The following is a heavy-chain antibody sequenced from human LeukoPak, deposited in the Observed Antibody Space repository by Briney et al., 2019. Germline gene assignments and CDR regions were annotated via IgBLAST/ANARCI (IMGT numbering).Heavy chain of an antibody. CDR1: GGSISTSNYY. J-gene: IGHJ4*02. Sequence: SETLSLTCTVSGGSISTSNYYWGWIRQPPGKGLEWNGNIFYSGSTYYSPSLRSRVTISLDTSRNQFSLKLNSVTAADTAVYYCARDHGSSSWYFYWVQGILVTVSS. CDR2: IFYSGST. D-gene: IGHD6-13*01. V-gene: IGHV4-39*07. CDR3: ARDHGSSSWYFY.